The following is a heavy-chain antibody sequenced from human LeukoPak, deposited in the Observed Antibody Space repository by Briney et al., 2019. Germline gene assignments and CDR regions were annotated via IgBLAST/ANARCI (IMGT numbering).Heavy chain of an antibody. J-gene: IGHJ4*02. CDR1: GGSISGSSYY. D-gene: IGHD3-10*01. V-gene: IGHV4-39*01. Sequence: SETLSLTCTVSGGSISGSSYYWGWIRQPPGKGLEWIGSIYYSGSTYYNPSLKSRVTISVDTSKNQFSLKLSSVTAADTAVYYCARHGYYYGSGSYYNAHFFDYWGQGTLVTVSS. CDR2: IYYSGST. CDR3: ARHGYYYGSGSYYNAHFFDY.